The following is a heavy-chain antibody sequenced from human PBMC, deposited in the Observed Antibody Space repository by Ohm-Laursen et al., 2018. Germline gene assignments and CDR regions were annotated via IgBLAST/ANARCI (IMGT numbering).Heavy chain of an antibody. CDR1: GFSFINYG. J-gene: IGHJ6*02. CDR2: ADSGGSAT. V-gene: IGHV3-74*01. CDR3: ARGSLNGLDV. D-gene: IGHD3-16*01. Sequence: SLRLSCAASGFSFINYGMHWVRQGPGKGVVWVSRADSGGSATSYADSVKGRFTISRDNAKNTLYLQMNSLRAEDTAVYYCARGSLNGLDVWGQGTTVTVSS.